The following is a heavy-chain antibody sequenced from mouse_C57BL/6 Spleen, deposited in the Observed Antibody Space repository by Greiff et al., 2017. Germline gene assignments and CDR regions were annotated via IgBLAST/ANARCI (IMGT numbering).Heavy chain of an antibody. CDR2: ISDGGSYT. V-gene: IGHV5-4*01. CDR3: ARDRGGGYCGKGGYFDV. J-gene: IGHJ1*03. Sequence: EVKLVESGGGLVKPGGSLKLSCAASGFTFSSYAMSWVRQTPEKRLEWVATISDGGSYTYYPDNVKGRFTISRDNAKNNLYLQMSPLKSEDTAMYYCARDRGGGYCGKGGYFDVWGTGTTVTVSS. CDR1: GFTFSSYA. D-gene: IGHD1-1*01.